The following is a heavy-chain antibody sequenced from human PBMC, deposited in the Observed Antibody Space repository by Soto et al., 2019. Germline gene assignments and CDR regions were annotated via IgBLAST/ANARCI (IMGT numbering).Heavy chain of an antibody. V-gene: IGHV1-18*01. Sequence: QVQLVQSGAEVKKPGASVTVSCKTSGYNFASYGISWVRQAPGQGLEWMGWISPYNGNRNYAKKFQGRVTMTTDRSTSTAYMELRSLRSDDTAVYYCARGGHYEVIWFDPWGQGTLVTVSS. D-gene: IGHD4-17*01. CDR1: GYNFASYG. J-gene: IGHJ5*02. CDR3: ARGGHYEVIWFDP. CDR2: ISPYNGNR.